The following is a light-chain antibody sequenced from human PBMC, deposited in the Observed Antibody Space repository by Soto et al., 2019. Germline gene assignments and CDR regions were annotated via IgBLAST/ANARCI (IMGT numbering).Light chain of an antibody. CDR2: GAS. CDR3: QHYGSSSTT. CDR1: ESVTSSH. Sequence: EIVLTQSPDTLSLSPGERATLSCWASESVTSSHLAWYQQKRGQTPRLLIYGASSRATGIPDRFSGSGSGTDFTLTISRLEPEDFAVYYCQHYGSSSTTFGQGTRLEIK. V-gene: IGKV3-20*01. J-gene: IGKJ5*01.